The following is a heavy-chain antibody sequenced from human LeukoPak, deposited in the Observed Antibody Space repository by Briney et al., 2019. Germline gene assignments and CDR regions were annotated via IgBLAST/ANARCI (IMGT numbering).Heavy chain of an antibody. CDR2: ISSSGSTI. V-gene: IGHV3-11*01. D-gene: IGHD3-10*01. Sequence: GRSLRLSCAASGFTFSDYYMSWIRQAPGKGLDWVSYISSSGSTIYYADSVKGRFTISRDNAKNSLYLQMNSLRAEDTAVYYCATLYGSGSYYGNYYYGMDVWGQGTTVTVSS. CDR3: ATLYGSGSYYGNYYYGMDV. CDR1: GFTFSDYY. J-gene: IGHJ6*02.